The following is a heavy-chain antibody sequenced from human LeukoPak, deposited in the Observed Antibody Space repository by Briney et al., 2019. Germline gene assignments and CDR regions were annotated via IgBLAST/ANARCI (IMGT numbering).Heavy chain of an antibody. CDR3: ARVGKGYSQCYFDY. J-gene: IGHJ4*03. V-gene: IGHV1-2*02. CDR1: GYTFTDYY. Sequence: GAPVKSSCKASGYTFTDYYIHWVRQTPGQGLECMGWISPDSGVTNYAQKFQGRVTMTRDTSISTAYMELSRLTSDDTAVYYCARVGKGYSQCYFDYWGQGTLGTVSS. CDR2: ISPDSGVT. D-gene: IGHD4-23*01.